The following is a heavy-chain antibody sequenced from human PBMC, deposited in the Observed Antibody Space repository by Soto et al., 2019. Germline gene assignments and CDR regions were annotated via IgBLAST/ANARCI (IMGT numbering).Heavy chain of an antibody. CDR1: GFTFSSYS. Sequence: GGSLRLSCAASGFTFSSYSMNWVRQAPGKGLEWVSYISSSSSTIYYADSVKGRFTISRDNAKNSLYLQMNSLRDEDTAVYYCARVKKGWAYCGGDCYSGDAFDIWGQGTMVTVSS. CDR3: ARVKKGWAYCGGDCYSGDAFDI. CDR2: ISSSSSTI. J-gene: IGHJ3*02. V-gene: IGHV3-48*02. D-gene: IGHD2-21*02.